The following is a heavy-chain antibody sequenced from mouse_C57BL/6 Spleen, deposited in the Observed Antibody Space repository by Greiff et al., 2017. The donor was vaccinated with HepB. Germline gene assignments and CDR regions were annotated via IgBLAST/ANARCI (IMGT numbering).Heavy chain of an antibody. V-gene: IGHV1-15*01. CDR3: TREGDGLYYYAMDY. CDR1: GYTFTDYE. CDR2: IDPETGGT. D-gene: IGHD6-5*01. Sequence: QVQLQQSGAELVRPGASVTLSCKASGYTFTDYEMHWVKQTPVHGLEWIGAIDPETGGTAYNQKFKGKAILTADKSSSTAYMELRSLTSEDSAVYYCTREGDGLYYYAMDYWGQGTSVTVSS. J-gene: IGHJ4*01.